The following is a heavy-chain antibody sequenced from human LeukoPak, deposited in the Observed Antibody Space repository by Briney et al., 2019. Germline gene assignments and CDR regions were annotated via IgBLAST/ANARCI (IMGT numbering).Heavy chain of an antibody. CDR2: ISGSGGST. J-gene: IGHJ4*02. Sequence: SGGSLRLSCAASGFTFSSYAMSWVRQAPGKGLEWASAISGSGGSTYYADSVKGRFTISRDNSKNTLYLQMNSLRAEDTAVYYCATRYDYVWGSPFDYWGQGTLVTVSS. V-gene: IGHV3-23*01. CDR3: ATRYDYVWGSPFDY. D-gene: IGHD3-16*01. CDR1: GFTFSSYA.